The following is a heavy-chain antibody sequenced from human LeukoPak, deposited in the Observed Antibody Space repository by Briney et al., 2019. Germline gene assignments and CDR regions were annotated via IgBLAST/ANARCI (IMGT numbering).Heavy chain of an antibody. CDR1: GGSINNYY. CDR2: IYTRGSI. D-gene: IGHD2/OR15-2a*01. V-gene: IGHV4-4*08. Sequence: KPSETLSLTCTVSGGSINNYYWSWIRQPPGKGLEWIGRIYTRGSIDYNPSLKSRVTVSLDTSKNQFSLKLSSVTAADTAVYYCARTTWPTNRFDPWGQGTLVTVSS. CDR3: ARTTWPTNRFDP. J-gene: IGHJ5*02.